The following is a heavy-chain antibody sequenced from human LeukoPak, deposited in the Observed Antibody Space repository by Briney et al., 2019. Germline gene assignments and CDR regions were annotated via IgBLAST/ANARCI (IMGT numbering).Heavy chain of an antibody. V-gene: IGHV4-59*08. J-gene: IGHJ3*02. Sequence: PSETLSLTCTVSGGSISSYYWSWIRQPPGKGLEWIGYIYYSGSTYYNPSLKSRVTISVDTSKNQFSLKLSSVTAADTAVYYCARQLTSYYYGSGRYDAFDIWGQGTMVTVSS. CDR2: IYYSGST. CDR1: GGSISSYY. CDR3: ARQLTSYYYGSGRYDAFDI. D-gene: IGHD3-10*01.